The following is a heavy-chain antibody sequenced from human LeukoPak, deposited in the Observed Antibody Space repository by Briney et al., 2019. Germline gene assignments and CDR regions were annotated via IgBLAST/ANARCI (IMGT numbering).Heavy chain of an antibody. V-gene: IGHV1-2*02. Sequence: GASVKVSCKASGYTFTGYYMHWVRQAPGQGLEWMGWINPNSGGTNYAQKFQGRVTMTRDTSIITAYMELSSLRSDDTAVYSCARGAAMAGTGQYFQHWGHGTLVTVSS. CDR1: GYTFTGYY. D-gene: IGHD6-19*01. J-gene: IGHJ1*01. CDR3: ARGAAMAGTGQYFQH. CDR2: INPNSGGT.